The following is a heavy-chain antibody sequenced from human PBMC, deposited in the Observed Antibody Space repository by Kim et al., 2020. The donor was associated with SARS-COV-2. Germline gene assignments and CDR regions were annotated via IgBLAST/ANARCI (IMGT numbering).Heavy chain of an antibody. Sequence: GGSLRLSCAASGFTFGHYAMHWVRQAPGKGLEWVSGISWNSGSIGYADSVKGRFTISRDNAKNSLYLQMNSLRAQDTALFYCAKDLAGLGSFYYYYGMDVGGQGTTVTVSS. CDR2: ISWNSGSI. CDR3: AKDLAGLGSFYYYYGMDV. J-gene: IGHJ6*02. V-gene: IGHV3-9*01. CDR1: GFTFGHYA. D-gene: IGHD3-16*01.